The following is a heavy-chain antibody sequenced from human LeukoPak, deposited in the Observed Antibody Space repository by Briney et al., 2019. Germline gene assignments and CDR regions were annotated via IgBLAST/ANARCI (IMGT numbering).Heavy chain of an antibody. V-gene: IGHV1-8*01. Sequence: ASVKVSCKASGYTFTSYDINWVRQATGQGLEWMGWMNPNSGNTGYAQKFQGRVTMTRNTSISTAYMELSSLRSEDTAVYYCARGVTMIVVVNMYTWFDPWGQGTLVTVSS. CDR2: MNPNSGNT. CDR1: GYTFTSYD. J-gene: IGHJ5*02. CDR3: ARGVTMIVVVNMYTWFDP. D-gene: IGHD3-22*01.